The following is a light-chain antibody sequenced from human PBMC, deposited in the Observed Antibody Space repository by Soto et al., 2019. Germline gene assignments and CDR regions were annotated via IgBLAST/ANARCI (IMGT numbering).Light chain of an antibody. V-gene: IGKV3-11*01. CDR1: QSVGSSY. CDR2: DVS. J-gene: IGKJ1*01. CDR3: QQRSNWPRT. Sequence: IEFVESAARPTLSPGERATISCRASQSVGSSYLAWYQQKPGQAPRLLIYDVSNRATGIPARFSGSGSGTDFTLTISSLEPEDFAVYYCQQRSNWPRTFGQGTKV.